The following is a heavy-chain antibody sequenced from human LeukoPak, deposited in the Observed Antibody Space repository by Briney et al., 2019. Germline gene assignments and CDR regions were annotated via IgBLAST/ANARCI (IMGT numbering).Heavy chain of an antibody. D-gene: IGHD4-17*01. Sequence: ASVKVSCKASGGTFSSYANSWVRQAPGQGLEWMGGIIPIFGTANYAQKFQGRVTITTDESTSTAYMELSSLRSEDTAVYYCARDSSGGDYGLAVYDAFDIWGQGTMVTVSS. CDR3: ARDSSGGDYGLAVYDAFDI. CDR1: GGTFSSYA. V-gene: IGHV1-69*05. J-gene: IGHJ3*02. CDR2: IIPIFGTA.